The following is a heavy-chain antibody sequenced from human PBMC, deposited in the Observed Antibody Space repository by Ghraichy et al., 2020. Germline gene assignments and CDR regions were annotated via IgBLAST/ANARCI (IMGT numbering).Heavy chain of an antibody. CDR2: INHSGST. V-gene: IGHV4-34*01. CDR1: GGSFSGYY. D-gene: IGHD2-2*02. J-gene: IGHJ6*03. Sequence: SETLSLTCAVYGGSFSGYYWSWIRQPPGKGLEWIGEINHSGSTNYNPSLKSRVTISVDTSKNQFSLKLSSVTAADTAVYYCARVSCSSTSCYTGWGYYYYYMDVWGKGTTVIVSS. CDR3: ARVSCSSTSCYTGWGYYYYYMDV.